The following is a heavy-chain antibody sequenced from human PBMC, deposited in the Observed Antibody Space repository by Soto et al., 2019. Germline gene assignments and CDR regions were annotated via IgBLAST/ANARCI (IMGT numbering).Heavy chain of an antibody. CDR1: GLSLSNGRMG. J-gene: IGHJ4*02. Sequence: SGPTLVNPTETLTLTCTVSGLSLSNGRMGVSWIRQSPGKAPEWLALISWKDEKRYNPGLKSRLTITKDTSKNQVVLTMTDLDPVDTATYFCAHRYGGNYYRWYFDSWGQGTLVTVSS. D-gene: IGHD1-26*01. CDR3: AHRYGGNYYRWYFDS. CDR2: ISWKDEK. V-gene: IGHV2-5*01.